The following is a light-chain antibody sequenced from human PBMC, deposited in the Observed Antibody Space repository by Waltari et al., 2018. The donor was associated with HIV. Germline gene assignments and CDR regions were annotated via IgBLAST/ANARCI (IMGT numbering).Light chain of an antibody. Sequence: QAGLTQPPSVSKDLRQTATLTCTGNSNNVGNQGAAWLQRHQGHPPKLLSYRNNNRPSGISERFSASRSGNTASLTITGLQPEDEADYYCSTWDSSLSAWVFGGWTKLTVL. V-gene: IGLV10-54*04. CDR2: RNN. J-gene: IGLJ3*02. CDR3: STWDSSLSAWV. CDR1: SNNVGNQG.